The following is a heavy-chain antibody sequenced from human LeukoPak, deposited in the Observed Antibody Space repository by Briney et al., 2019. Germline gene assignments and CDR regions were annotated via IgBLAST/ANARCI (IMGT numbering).Heavy chain of an antibody. V-gene: IGHV3-30*03. D-gene: IGHD1-26*01. Sequence: GGSLRLSCAASGFTFSSYGMHWVRQAPGKGLEWVAVISYDGSNKYYADSVKGRFTISRDNSKNTLYLQMNSLRAEDTAVYYCARDKRGSYYEYSFDYWGQGTLVTVSS. CDR3: ARDKRGSYYEYSFDY. J-gene: IGHJ4*02. CDR1: GFTFSSYG. CDR2: ISYDGSNK.